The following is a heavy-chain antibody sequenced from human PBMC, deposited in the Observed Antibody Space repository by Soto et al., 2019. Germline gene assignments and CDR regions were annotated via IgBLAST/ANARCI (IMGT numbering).Heavy chain of an antibody. CDR1: GFTFSSYG. CDR2: ISYDGSNK. J-gene: IGHJ4*01. V-gene: IGHV3-30*18. CDR3: AKEKGGQLTAIAPVCAY. D-gene: IGHD1-1*01. Sequence: PGGSLRLSCAASGFTFSSYGMHWVRQAPGKGLEWVAVISYDGSNKYHADSVKGRFTISRDNSKNTLYLQMNSLRAEDTGVYYCAKEKGGQLTAIAPVCAYWRHAT.